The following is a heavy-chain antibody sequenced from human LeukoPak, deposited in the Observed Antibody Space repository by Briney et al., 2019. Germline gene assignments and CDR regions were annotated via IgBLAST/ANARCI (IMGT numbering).Heavy chain of an antibody. V-gene: IGHV4-59*01. Sequence: SETLSLTCTVSGGSISSYYWSWIRQPPGKGLEWIGYIYYSGSTNYNPSLKSRVTISVDTSKNQFSLKLSSVTAADTAVYYCARGQLERRLYFDYWGQGTLVTVSS. CDR1: GGSISSYY. CDR2: IYYSGST. J-gene: IGHJ4*02. CDR3: ARGQLERRLYFDY. D-gene: IGHD1-1*01.